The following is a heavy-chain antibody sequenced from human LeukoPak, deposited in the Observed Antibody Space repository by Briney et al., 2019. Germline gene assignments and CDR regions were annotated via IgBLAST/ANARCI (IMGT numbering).Heavy chain of an antibody. CDR1: GGSISSYY. CDR3: ARGHSSGWRYYYYGMDV. D-gene: IGHD6-19*01. V-gene: IGHV4-59*01. J-gene: IGHJ6*02. Sequence: PSETLSLTCTVSGGSISSYYWSWIRQPPGKGLEWIGYIYYSGSTNYNPSPKSRVTISVDTSKNQFSLKLSSVTAADTAVYYCARGHSSGWRYYYYGMDVWGQGTTVTVSS. CDR2: IYYSGST.